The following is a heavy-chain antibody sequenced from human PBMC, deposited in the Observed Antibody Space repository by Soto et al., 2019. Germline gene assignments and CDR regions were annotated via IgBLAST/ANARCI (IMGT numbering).Heavy chain of an antibody. CDR1: GYTFKSHG. J-gene: IGHJ5*02. Sequence: QVQLVQSGAEVKKPGASVKVSCKTSGYTFKSHGISWVRQAPGQGLEWMGWISAYDGNTNYAQKFQVSVTMTTVTSTSTADMDLRSLISDDTASYYCARLLTIEVGPEDATWGQESLVIVSS. CDR3: ARLLTIEVGPEDAT. CDR2: ISAYDGNT. D-gene: IGHD1-26*01. V-gene: IGHV1-18*04.